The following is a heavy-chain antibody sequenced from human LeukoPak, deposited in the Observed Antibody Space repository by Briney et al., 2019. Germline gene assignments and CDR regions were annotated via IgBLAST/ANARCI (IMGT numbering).Heavy chain of an antibody. CDR2: ISYDESHI. J-gene: IGHJ3*02. Sequence: GGSLRLSCAASGFTFSSYAMHWVRQAPGKGLEWVAVISYDESHIYYADSVKGRFTISRDNSENTLYLQMNSLRAEDTAVYYCARSSGYSSSWYRSDAFDIWGQGTMVTVSS. CDR1: GFTFSSYA. D-gene: IGHD6-13*01. V-gene: IGHV3-30-3*01. CDR3: ARSSGYSSSWYRSDAFDI.